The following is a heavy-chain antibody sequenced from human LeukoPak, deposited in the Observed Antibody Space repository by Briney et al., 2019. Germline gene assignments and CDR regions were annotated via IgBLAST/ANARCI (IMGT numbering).Heavy chain of an antibody. Sequence: SETLSLTCTVSGGSISSYYWGWIRQPPGKGLEWIGSIYYSGSTYYNPSLKSRVTISVDTSKNQFSLKLSSVAAADTAVYYCARLSALYYFDYWGREPWSPSPQ. V-gene: IGHV4-39*01. CDR3: ARLSALYYFDY. CDR2: IYYSGST. CDR1: GGSISSYY. J-gene: IGHJ4*02. D-gene: IGHD6-25*01.